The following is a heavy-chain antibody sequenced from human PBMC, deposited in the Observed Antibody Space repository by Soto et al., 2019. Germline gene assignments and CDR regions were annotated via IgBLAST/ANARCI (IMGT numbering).Heavy chain of an antibody. CDR2: IYHSGST. J-gene: IGHJ4*02. V-gene: IGHV4-30-2*01. CDR3: AREAAALDY. Sequence: LSLTCAVSGGSISSGGYSWSWIRQPPGKGLEWIGYIYHSGSTYYNPSLKSRVTISVDRSKNQFSLKLSSVTAADTAVYYCAREAAALDYWGQGTLVTVSS. CDR1: GGSISSGGYS. D-gene: IGHD6-13*01.